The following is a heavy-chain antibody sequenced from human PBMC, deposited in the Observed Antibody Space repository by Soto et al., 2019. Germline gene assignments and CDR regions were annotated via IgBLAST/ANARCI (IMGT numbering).Heavy chain of an antibody. J-gene: IGHJ3*02. V-gene: IGHV3-74*01. CDR1: GFTFSSYW. Sequence: GSLRLSCAASGFTFSSYWMHWVRQAPGKGLVWVSRINSDGSSTNYADSVKGRFTISRDNAKNTLYLQMNSLRAEDTAVYYCARRVKESGIADAFDIWGQGTMVTVSS. CDR3: ARRVKESGIADAFDI. D-gene: IGHD6-13*01. CDR2: INSDGSST.